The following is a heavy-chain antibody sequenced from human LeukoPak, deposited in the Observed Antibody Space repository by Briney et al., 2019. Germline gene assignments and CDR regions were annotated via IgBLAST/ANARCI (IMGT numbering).Heavy chain of an antibody. Sequence: PVKVSCKAFGGTFSGYAISWVRQAPGQGLEWMGRIIPILGIANYAQKFQGRVTITADNSTSTAYMELRSLRSEDTAVYYCARGPGIAVAGTGYYYGMDVWGQGTTVTGSS. CDR1: GGTFSGYA. D-gene: IGHD6-19*01. V-gene: IGHV1-69*04. J-gene: IGHJ6*02. CDR3: ARGPGIAVAGTGYYYGMDV. CDR2: IIPILGIA.